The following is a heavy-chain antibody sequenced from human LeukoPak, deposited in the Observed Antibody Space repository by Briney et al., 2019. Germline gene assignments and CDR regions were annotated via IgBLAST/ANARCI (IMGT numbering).Heavy chain of an antibody. CDR3: ARAPGWFCSGGSCYPYSYGMDV. V-gene: IGHV4-59*01. CDR1: GGSISSYY. D-gene: IGHD2-15*01. J-gene: IGHJ6*02. Sequence: KSSETLSLTCTVSGGSISSYYWSWIRQPPGKGLEWIGYVYYSGSANYNPSLKSRVTISVDTSKNQFSLKLSSVTAADTAVYYCARAPGWFCSGGSCYPYSYGMDVWGQGTTVTVSS. CDR2: VYYSGSA.